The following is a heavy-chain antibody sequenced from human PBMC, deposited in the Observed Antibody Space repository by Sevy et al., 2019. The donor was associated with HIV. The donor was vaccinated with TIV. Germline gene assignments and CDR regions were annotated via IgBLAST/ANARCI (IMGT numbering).Heavy chain of an antibody. D-gene: IGHD2-15*01. CDR2: ISYDGSNK. CDR1: GFTFSSYA. J-gene: IGHJ6*02. CDR3: ARDLDLGYCSGGSCLLGYYYGMDV. V-gene: IGHV3-30-3*01. Sequence: GGSLRLSCAASGFTFSSYAMHWVRQAPGNGLEWVAVISYDGSNKYYADSVKGRFTISRDNSKNTLYLQMNSLRAEDTAVYYCARDLDLGYCSGGSCLLGYYYGMDVWGQGTTVTVSS.